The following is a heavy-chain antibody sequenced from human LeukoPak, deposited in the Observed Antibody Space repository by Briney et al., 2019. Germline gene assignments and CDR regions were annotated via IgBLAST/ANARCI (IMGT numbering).Heavy chain of an antibody. Sequence: ASVKVSCTASGGTFSSYALSWVRQAPGQGLEWMGRIIPILGIANYAQKFQGRVTITADKSTSTAYMELSSLRSEDTAVYYCARGEGAIPSDYWGQGTLVTVSS. D-gene: IGHD1-26*01. CDR3: ARGEGAIPSDY. J-gene: IGHJ4*02. CDR1: GGTFSSYA. CDR2: IIPILGIA. V-gene: IGHV1-69*04.